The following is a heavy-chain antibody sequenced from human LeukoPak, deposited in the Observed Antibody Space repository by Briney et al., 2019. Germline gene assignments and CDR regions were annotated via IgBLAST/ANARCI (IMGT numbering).Heavy chain of an antibody. CDR2: VKHDGSEK. CDR1: GLTFSTYW. V-gene: IGHV3-7*03. Sequence: GGSLRLSCAVSGLTFSTYWMSWVRQAPGQGLEWVANVKHDGSEKYYVDSVKGRFTISRDNAKNSLFLQMNSLRDEDTAVYYCASDSPGYDSGSHFAYWGQGTLVTVSS. J-gene: IGHJ4*02. D-gene: IGHD2-15*01. CDR3: ASDSPGYDSGSHFAY.